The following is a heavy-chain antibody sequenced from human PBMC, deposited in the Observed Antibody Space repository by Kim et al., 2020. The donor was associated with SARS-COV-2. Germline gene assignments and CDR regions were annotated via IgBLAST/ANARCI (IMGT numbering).Heavy chain of an antibody. D-gene: IGHD2-8*01. J-gene: IGHJ4*02. Sequence: RTNYHPSLKSRVTMSVDTSKNQFSLKLSSVTAADTAVYYCAGRANKAQDYWGQGTLVTVSS. V-gene: IGHV4-4*07. CDR3: AGRANKAQDY. CDR2: RT.